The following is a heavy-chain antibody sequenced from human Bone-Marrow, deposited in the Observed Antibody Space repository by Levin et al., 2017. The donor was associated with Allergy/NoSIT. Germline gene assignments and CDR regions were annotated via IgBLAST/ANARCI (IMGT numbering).Heavy chain of an antibody. Sequence: SCAASGFTLSTYGMHWVRQAPGRGLEWVAVMSYDGTKKYYADSVKGRFTISRDNSNNTLYLRMNSLRPEDTALYYCEKDRIFGQFITYGMDVWGQGTTVTVSS. CDR2: MSYDGTKK. J-gene: IGHJ6*02. CDR1: GFTLSTYG. V-gene: IGHV3-30*18. D-gene: IGHD3/OR15-3a*01. CDR3: EKDRIFGQFITYGMDV.